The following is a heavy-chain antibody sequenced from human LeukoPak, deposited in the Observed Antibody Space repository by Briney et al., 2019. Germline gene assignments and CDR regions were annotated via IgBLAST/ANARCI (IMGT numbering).Heavy chain of an antibody. Sequence: SETLSLTCAVYGGSFSGYYWSWIRQPPGKGLEWIGEINHSGSTNYNPSLKSRVTISVDTSKNQFSLKLSSVTAADTAVYYCARAQYQLLDYWGQGTLVTVSS. CDR1: GGSFSGYY. V-gene: IGHV4-34*01. D-gene: IGHD2-2*01. CDR2: INHSGST. CDR3: ARAQYQLLDY. J-gene: IGHJ4*02.